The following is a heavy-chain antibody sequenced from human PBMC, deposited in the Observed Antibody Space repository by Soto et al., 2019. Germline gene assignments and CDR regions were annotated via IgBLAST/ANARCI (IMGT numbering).Heavy chain of an antibody. CDR2: IRGGGRST. V-gene: IGHV3-23*01. Sequence: EVQLLESGGGLVQVGGSLRLSCAASGFTFTNYGMNWVRQAPGKGLEWVSSIRGGGRSTYNGDSVRGRFTISRDTAKNTLYLQMNGLRADDTVVYYCAKQGRVGPFDSYMGVWGRGTTVTVSS. D-gene: IGHD1-26*01. CDR1: GFTFTNYG. CDR3: AKQGRVGPFDSYMGV. J-gene: IGHJ6*03.